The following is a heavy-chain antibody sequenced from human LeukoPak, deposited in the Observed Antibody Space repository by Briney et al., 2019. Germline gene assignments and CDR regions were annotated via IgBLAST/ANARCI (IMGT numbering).Heavy chain of an antibody. D-gene: IGHD3-3*01. CDR1: GYTFTSYG. CDR2: ISAYNGNT. J-gene: IGHJ5*02. CDR3: ARDTFWSGPNWFGP. Sequence: ASVKVSCKASGYTFTSYGISWVRQAPGQGLEWMGWISAYNGNTNYAQKLQGRVTMTTDTSTSTAYMELRSLGSDDTAVYYCARDTFWSGPNWFGPWGQGTLVTVSS. V-gene: IGHV1-18*01.